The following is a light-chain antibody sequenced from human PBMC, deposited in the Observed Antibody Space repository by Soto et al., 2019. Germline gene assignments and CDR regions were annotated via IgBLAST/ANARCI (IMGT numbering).Light chain of an antibody. V-gene: IGKV1-5*01. CDR1: QSISSW. J-gene: IGKJ1*01. Sequence: DIQMTQSPSTLSASVGDRVTITCRASQSISSWLAWYQQKPGKAPKLLIYAASSLESGVPSRFSGSGSVTEFTLTIRSLQPDDFATYYCQQYNSYWTFGQGTKVEIK. CDR2: AAS. CDR3: QQYNSYWT.